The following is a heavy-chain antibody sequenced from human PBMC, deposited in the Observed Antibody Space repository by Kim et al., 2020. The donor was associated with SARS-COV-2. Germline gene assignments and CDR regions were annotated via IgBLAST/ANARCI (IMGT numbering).Heavy chain of an antibody. V-gene: IGHV3-49*04. D-gene: IGHD3-22*01. Sequence: GGSLRLSCTTSGFIFDDYAMSWVRQAPGKGLEWLGFISSEVYGVTREYAASVRGSFTISRDDFKSIAYLQMNSVKTKDTAVYYCDRNSETYYDHCCLDY. J-gene: IGHJ4*01. CDR2: ISSEVYGVTR. CDR3: DRNSETYYDHCCLDY. CDR1: GFIFDDYA.